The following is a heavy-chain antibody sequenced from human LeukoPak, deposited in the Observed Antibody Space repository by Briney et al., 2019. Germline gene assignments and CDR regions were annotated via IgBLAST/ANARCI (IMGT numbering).Heavy chain of an antibody. CDR2: INPNSGGT. CDR3: ARDYGYSSGCDY. V-gene: IGHV1-2*02. D-gene: IGHD6-19*01. Sequence: ASVKVSCKASGYTFTGYYMHWVRQAPGQGLEWMGWINPNSGGTNYAQKFQGRVTMTRDTSISTAYMELSRPRSDDTAVYYCARDYGYSSGCDYWGQGTLVTVSS. CDR1: GYTFTGYY. J-gene: IGHJ4*02.